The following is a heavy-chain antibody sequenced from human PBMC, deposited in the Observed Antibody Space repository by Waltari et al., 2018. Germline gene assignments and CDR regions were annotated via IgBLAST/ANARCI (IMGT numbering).Heavy chain of an antibody. J-gene: IGHJ6*02. V-gene: IGHV3-30*02. CDR1: GFTFSSYW. CDR2: IRYDGSNK. D-gene: IGHD5-12*01. Sequence: VQLVESGGGLVQPGGSLRLSCADSGFTFSSYWMSWVRQAPGKGLEWVAFIRYDGSNKYHADSGKGRFTIARDNSKNTLYLQMNSLRAEDTAVYYCAKEGGGYDLEDYYGMDVWGQGP. CDR3: AKEGGGYDLEDYYGMDV.